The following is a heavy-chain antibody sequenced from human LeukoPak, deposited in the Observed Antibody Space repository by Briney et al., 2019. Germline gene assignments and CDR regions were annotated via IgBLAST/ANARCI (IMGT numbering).Heavy chain of an antibody. CDR2: ITSTSSYI. V-gene: IGHV3-21*01. J-gene: IGHJ1*01. D-gene: IGHD4-23*01. Sequence: TGGSPRLSCAASGFSFSTYSMNWVRQAPGKGLEWVSSITSTSSYIFYAESVKGRFTISRDNAKNSLYLQMNSLRAEDTAVYYCASLDGGNSDWGQGTLVTVSS. CDR3: ASLDGGNSD. CDR1: GFSFSTYS.